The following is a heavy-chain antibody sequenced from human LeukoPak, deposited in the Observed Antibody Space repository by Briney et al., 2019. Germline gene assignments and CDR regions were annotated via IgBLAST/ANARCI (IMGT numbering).Heavy chain of an antibody. CDR2: LNPNSGNT. CDR3: ARGGLNSGSSTEFQH. D-gene: IGHD1-26*01. V-gene: IGHV1-8*01. CDR1: GYTFTSYD. Sequence: GSVKVSCKASGYTFTSYDINWVRQATGQGLEWMGWLNPNSGNTGYAQKFQGRVTMTRNTSISTAYMELSSLRSEDTAVYYCARGGLNSGSSTEFQHWGQGTLVTVSS. J-gene: IGHJ1*01.